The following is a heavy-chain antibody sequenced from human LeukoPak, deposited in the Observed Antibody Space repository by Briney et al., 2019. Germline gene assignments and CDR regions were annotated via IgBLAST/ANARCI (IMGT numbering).Heavy chain of an antibody. Sequence: SETLSLTCAVYGGCFSGYYWSWIRQPPGKGLEWIGEINHSGSTNYNPSLKSRVTISVDTSKNQFSLKLSSVTAADTAMYYCAKSNGYGLIDYWGQGTLVTVSS. D-gene: IGHD5-12*01. CDR3: AKSNGYGLIDY. J-gene: IGHJ4*02. CDR1: GGCFSGYY. CDR2: INHSGST. V-gene: IGHV4-34*01.